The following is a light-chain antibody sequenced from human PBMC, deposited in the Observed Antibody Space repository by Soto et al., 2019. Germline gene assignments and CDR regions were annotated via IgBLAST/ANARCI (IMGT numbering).Light chain of an antibody. CDR3: QQSYHTPLT. CDR2: AAS. V-gene: IGKV1-39*01. Sequence: DIEMTQSPSSLSASLGDRVTITCRASQSISNYLNWYQHKPGKAPKLLIYAASSLQSGVPTRFSGSGSGTDFTLTISSLQPEDFATYYCQQSYHTPLTFGGGIKVEIK. J-gene: IGKJ4*01. CDR1: QSISNY.